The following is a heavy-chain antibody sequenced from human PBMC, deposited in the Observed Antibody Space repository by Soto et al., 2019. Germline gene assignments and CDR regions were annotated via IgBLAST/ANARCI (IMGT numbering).Heavy chain of an antibody. D-gene: IGHD2-2*01. Sequence: QVQLVESGGGVVQPGRSLRLSCAASGFTFSSYGMHWVRQAPGKGLEWVAVISYDGSNKYYADSVKGRFTISRDNSKNTLYLQMNSLRAEDTAVYYCAKDQKPSSTILGKYDYWGQGTLVTVSS. V-gene: IGHV3-30*18. CDR1: GFTFSSYG. CDR2: ISYDGSNK. CDR3: AKDQKPSSTILGKYDY. J-gene: IGHJ4*02.